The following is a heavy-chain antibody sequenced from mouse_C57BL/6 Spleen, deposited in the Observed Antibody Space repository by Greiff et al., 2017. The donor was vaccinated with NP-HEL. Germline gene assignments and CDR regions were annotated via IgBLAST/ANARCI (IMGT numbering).Heavy chain of an antibody. D-gene: IGHD1-1*01. V-gene: IGHV1-82*01. CDR1: GYAFSSSW. Sequence: VKLMESGPELVKPGASVKISCKASGYAFSSSWMNWVKQRPGKGLEWIGRIYPGDGDTNYNGKFKGKATLTADKSSSTAYMQLSSLTSEDSAVYFCASTVVADYFDYWGQGTTLTVSS. CDR2: IYPGDGDT. CDR3: ASTVVADYFDY. J-gene: IGHJ2*01.